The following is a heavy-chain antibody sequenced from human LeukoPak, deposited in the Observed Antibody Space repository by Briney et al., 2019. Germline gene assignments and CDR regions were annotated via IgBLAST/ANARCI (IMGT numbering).Heavy chain of an antibody. CDR1: GGSISSSSYY. Sequence: SETLSLTCTVSGGSISSSSYYWGWIRQPPGKGLEWIGSIYYSGSTYYNPSLKSRVTISVDTSKNQFSLKLSSVTAADTAVYYCARVIPSMVVVAAADWRPPNWFDPWGQGTLVTVSS. D-gene: IGHD2-15*01. J-gene: IGHJ5*02. CDR2: IYYSGST. CDR3: ARVIPSMVVVAAADWRPPNWFDP. V-gene: IGHV4-39*07.